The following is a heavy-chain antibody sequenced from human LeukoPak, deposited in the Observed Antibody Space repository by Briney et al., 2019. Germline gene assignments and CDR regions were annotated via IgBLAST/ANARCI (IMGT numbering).Heavy chain of an antibody. Sequence: ASVKVSCKASGYTFTGFYIHWVRQAPGQGLEWMGWITPTSGGINYAQNFQGRVTMTRDTSISTAYLELNSLRSDGTAVYYCARAGGFIVGATHDAFDIWGQGTVVTVSS. V-gene: IGHV1-2*02. CDR2: ITPTSGGI. J-gene: IGHJ3*02. CDR3: ARAGGFIVGATHDAFDI. D-gene: IGHD1-26*01. CDR1: GYTFTGFY.